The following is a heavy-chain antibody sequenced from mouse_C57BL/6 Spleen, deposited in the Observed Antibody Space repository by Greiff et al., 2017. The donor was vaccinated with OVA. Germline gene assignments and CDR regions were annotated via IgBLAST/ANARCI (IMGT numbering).Heavy chain of an antibody. CDR3: ARGLGLGYAMDY. CDR2: LDPSDSYT. CDR1: GYTFTSYW. V-gene: IGHV1-69*01. Sequence: QVQLQQPGAELVMPGASVKLSCKASGYTFTSYWMHWVKQRPGQGLEWIGELDPSDSYTNYNQKFKGKSTLTVDKSSSTAYMQLSSLTSEDSAVYYCARGLGLGYAMDYWGQGTSVTVSS. J-gene: IGHJ4*01. D-gene: IGHD4-1*01.